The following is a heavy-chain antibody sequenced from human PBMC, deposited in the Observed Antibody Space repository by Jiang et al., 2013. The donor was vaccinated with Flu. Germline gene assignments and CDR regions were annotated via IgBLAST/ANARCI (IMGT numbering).Heavy chain of an antibody. J-gene: IGHJ4*02. V-gene: IGHV4-39*07. CDR1: GGSIISENSY. CDR3: ASQHWDHGVGSYYMSH. D-gene: IGHD3-10*01. CDR2: IYYSGTT. Sequence: KPSETLSLRCSVSGGSIISENSYWGWIRQPPGKGLEWIGSIYYSGTTYYNPSLKSRVTMSVDTSKKQFSLRLSSVSAADTAVYYCASQHWDHGVGSYYMSHWGQGALVTVSS.